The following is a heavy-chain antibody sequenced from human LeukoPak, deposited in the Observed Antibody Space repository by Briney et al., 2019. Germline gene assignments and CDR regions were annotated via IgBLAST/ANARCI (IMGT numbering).Heavy chain of an antibody. CDR2: ISAYNGNT. CDR3: ARVPALSREYYGSGSYYPDY. CDR1: GYTFTSYG. V-gene: IGHV1-18*01. Sequence: GASVKVSCKASGYTFTSYGISWVRQAPGQGLEWMGWISAYNGNTNYAQKLQGRVTMTTDTSTSTAYMELRSLRSDDTAVYYCARVPALSREYYGSGSYYPDYWGQGTLVTVSS. J-gene: IGHJ4*02. D-gene: IGHD3-10*01.